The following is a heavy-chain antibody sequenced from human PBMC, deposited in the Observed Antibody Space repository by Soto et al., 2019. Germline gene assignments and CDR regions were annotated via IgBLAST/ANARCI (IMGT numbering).Heavy chain of an antibody. D-gene: IGHD6-13*01. Sequence: GASVKVSCKASGGTFSSYTISWVRQAPGQGLEWMGRIIPILGIANYAQKFQGRVTITADKSTSTAYMELSSLRSEDTAVYYCARGGDNNSSSPSSSDYYYYYMDVWGKGTTVTVSS. CDR2: IIPILGIA. CDR1: GGTFSSYT. V-gene: IGHV1-69*02. J-gene: IGHJ6*03. CDR3: ARGGDNNSSSPSSSDYYYYYMDV.